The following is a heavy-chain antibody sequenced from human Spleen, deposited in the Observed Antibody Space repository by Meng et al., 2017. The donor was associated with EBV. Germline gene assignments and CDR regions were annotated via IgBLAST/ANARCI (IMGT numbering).Heavy chain of an antibody. J-gene: IGHJ5*02. CDR2: IYYSGST. CDR3: AREGAAAGTRWFDP. D-gene: IGHD6-13*01. V-gene: IGHV4-39*07. CDR1: GGSISSSIYY. Sequence: LTLQELGPGLVKPSGTPALPCIVSGGSISSSIYYCGWIRQPPGKGLEWIGSIYYSGSTYYNPSLKSRVTISVDTSKNQFSLKLSSVTAADTAVYYCAREGAAAGTRWFDPWGQGTLVTVSS.